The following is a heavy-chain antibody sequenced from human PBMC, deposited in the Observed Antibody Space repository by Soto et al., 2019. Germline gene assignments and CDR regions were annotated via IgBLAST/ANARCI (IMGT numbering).Heavy chain of an antibody. V-gene: IGHV4-34*01. CDR3: ARCRRGFVDRRPTGGYYGMDA. CDR2: INHSGST. J-gene: IGHJ6*02. D-gene: IGHD3-3*01. Sequence: PSETLSLTCAVYGGSFSGYYWSWIRQPPGKGLEWIGEINHSGSTNHNPSLKSRVTISVDTSKNQFSLKLSSVTAADTAVYYCARCRRGFVDRRPTGGYYGMDAWGQGTTVTVSS. CDR1: GGSFSGYY.